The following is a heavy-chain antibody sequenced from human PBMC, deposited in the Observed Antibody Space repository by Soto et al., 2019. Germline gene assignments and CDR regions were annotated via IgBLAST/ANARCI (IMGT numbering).Heavy chain of an antibody. D-gene: IGHD3-3*01. CDR2: ISAYNGNT. CDR1: GYTFTSYG. Sequence: ASVKVSCKASGYTFTSYGISWVRQAPGQGIEWMGWISAYNGNTNYAQKLQGRVTMTTDTSTGTAYMELRSLRSDDTAVYYCERNEFGVVPNSGMDVWGQGTTVTISS. V-gene: IGHV1-18*01. J-gene: IGHJ6*02. CDR3: ERNEFGVVPNSGMDV.